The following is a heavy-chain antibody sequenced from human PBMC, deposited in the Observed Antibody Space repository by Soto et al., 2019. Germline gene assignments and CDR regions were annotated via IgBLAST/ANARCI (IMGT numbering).Heavy chain of an antibody. V-gene: IGHV1-18*01. CDR2: ISTYNGKT. J-gene: IGHJ4*02. CDR1: GYTFSTYP. D-gene: IGHD6-13*01. CDR3: ARDRVEAALGTVGQ. Sequence: QVQLVQSGAEVKKPGASVKVSCKTSGYTFSTYPISWVRQAPGQVLEWVGWISTYNGKTNYGQKFQGRVTITTDTSASTSYMNRRNLRSDDTAVYYCARDRVEAALGTVGQWGQGTLVTVAS.